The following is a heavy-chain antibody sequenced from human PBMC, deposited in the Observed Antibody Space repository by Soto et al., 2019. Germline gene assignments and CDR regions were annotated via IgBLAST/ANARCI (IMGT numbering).Heavy chain of an antibody. D-gene: IGHD3-10*01. Sequence: PSETLSLTCTVSGGSISSGGYYWSWIRQHPGKGLEWIGYIYYSGSTYYNPSLKSRVTISVDTSKNQFSLKLSSVTAADTAVYYCARGDPWKSSYYYGSGSYRPNWFDPWGQGTLVTVSS. CDR1: GGSISSGGYY. CDR3: ARGDPWKSSYYYGSGSYRPNWFDP. V-gene: IGHV4-31*03. J-gene: IGHJ5*02. CDR2: IYYSGST.